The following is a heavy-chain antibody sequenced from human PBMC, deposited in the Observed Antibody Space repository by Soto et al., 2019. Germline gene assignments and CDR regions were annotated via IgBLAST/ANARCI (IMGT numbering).Heavy chain of an antibody. D-gene: IGHD2-2*01. CDR3: ARAGYCSSTSCYYQWFDP. CDR1: GGTFSSYA. CDR2: IIPIFGTA. V-gene: IGHV1-69*01. Sequence: QVQRVQSGAEVKKPGSSVKVSCKASGGTFSSYAISWVRQAPGQGLEWMGGIIPIFGTANYAQKFQGRVTITADESTSTAYMELSSLRSEDTAVYYCARAGYCSSTSCYYQWFDPWGQGTLVTVSS. J-gene: IGHJ5*02.